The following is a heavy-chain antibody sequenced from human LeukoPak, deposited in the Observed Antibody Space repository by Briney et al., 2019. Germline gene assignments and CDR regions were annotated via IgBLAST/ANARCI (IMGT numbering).Heavy chain of an antibody. Sequence: GASVKVSCTASGYTFTSYGISWLRPAPGQGLEWMGWISAYNGNTNYAQKLQGRVTMTTDTSTSTAYMDLRSLRSDDTAVYYCARGRLSTGTMFDPWGQGTLVTVS. CDR2: ISAYNGNT. CDR1: GYTFTSYG. D-gene: IGHD1-7*01. J-gene: IGHJ5*02. CDR3: ARGRLSTGTMFDP. V-gene: IGHV1-18*01.